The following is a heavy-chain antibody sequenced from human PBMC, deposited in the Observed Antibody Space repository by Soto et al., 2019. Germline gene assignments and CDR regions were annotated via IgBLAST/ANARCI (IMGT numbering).Heavy chain of an antibody. Sequence: QVQLQESGPGLVKPSQTLSLTCTVSGGSISSGDYYWSWIRQPPGKGLEWIGYIYYSGSTYYNPSLYSRVTISVDTSNNSFSLKLSAVTAGGTGVYYCAGGWGIQLWSYYGLDVWGQATTVTVSS. J-gene: IGHJ6*02. CDR3: AGGWGIQLWSYYGLDV. D-gene: IGHD5-18*01. CDR1: GGSISSGDYY. V-gene: IGHV4-30-4*01. CDR2: IYYSGST.